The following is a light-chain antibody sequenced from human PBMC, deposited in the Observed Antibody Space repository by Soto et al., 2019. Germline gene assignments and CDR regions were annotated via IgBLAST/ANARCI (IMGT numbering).Light chain of an antibody. V-gene: IGLV2-14*03. CDR3: RSYTSSRALSTYV. CDR2: DVS. J-gene: IGLJ1*01. CDR1: SSDVGGYNY. Sequence: QSALTQPASVSGSPGQSITISCTGTSSDVGGYNYVSWYQHHPGKAPKLMIYDVSNRPSGVYNRFSVSKSGNTASLIISGLQAGDEADYYCRSYTSSRALSTYVFGPGIKLT.